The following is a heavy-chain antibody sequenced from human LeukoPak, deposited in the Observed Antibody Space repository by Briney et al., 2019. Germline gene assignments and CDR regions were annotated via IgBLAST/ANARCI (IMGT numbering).Heavy chain of an antibody. CDR2: IYYSGST. V-gene: IGHV4-59*08. CDR1: GGSISSYY. Sequence: SETLSLTCTVSGGSISSYYWSWLRQPPGKGLEWIGYIYYSGSTNYNPSLKSRVTISVDTSKNQFSLKLSSVTAADTAVYYCARHRFSQSITWVQGTLVTVSS. D-gene: IGHD2/OR15-2a*01. J-gene: IGHJ5*02. CDR3: ARHRFSQSIT.